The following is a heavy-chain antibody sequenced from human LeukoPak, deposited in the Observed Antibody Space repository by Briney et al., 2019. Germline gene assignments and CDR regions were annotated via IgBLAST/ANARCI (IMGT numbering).Heavy chain of an antibody. Sequence: ASVKVSCKASGYTFTGYYMHWLRQAPGQGLEWMGWINPDSGGTNYAQKFQGRVTLTRDTSITTAYMELHRLRSDDTAVYYCPRDGGLDYGGQGTPVTVSS. V-gene: IGHV1-2*02. J-gene: IGHJ4*02. CDR1: GYTFTGYY. CDR3: PRDGGLDY. D-gene: IGHD4-23*01. CDR2: INPDSGGT.